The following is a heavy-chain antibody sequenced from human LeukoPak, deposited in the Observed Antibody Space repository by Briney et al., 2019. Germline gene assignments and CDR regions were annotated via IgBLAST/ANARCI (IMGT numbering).Heavy chain of an antibody. CDR1: GFTLRRYP. D-gene: IGHD6-19*01. V-gene: IGHV3-30*15. Sequence: GGPLRLPCALSGFTLRRYPMHWLRQAPGRGLEWLVVISDDGRRQHYADSSQGRFTISRDDSKNTVSLQMSSLRTEDRAVYCCVRERSGSGWSGFDCWGQGRLVTVSS. CDR2: ISDDGRRQ. J-gene: IGHJ4*02. CDR3: VRERSGSGWSGFDC.